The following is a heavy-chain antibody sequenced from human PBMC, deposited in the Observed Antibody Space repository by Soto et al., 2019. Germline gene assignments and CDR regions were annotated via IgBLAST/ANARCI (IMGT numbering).Heavy chain of an antibody. Sequence: PSETLSLTCAVSSGSISSSNWWSWVRQPPGKGLEWIGEIYHSGSTNYNPSLKSRITITVDKSKNLFSLKLSSVTAADTAVYYCARDRVEGYGDYVNAFDIWGQGTMVTVSS. CDR2: IYHSGST. V-gene: IGHV4-4*02. J-gene: IGHJ3*02. CDR3: ARDRVEGYGDYVNAFDI. D-gene: IGHD4-17*01. CDR1: SGSISSSNW.